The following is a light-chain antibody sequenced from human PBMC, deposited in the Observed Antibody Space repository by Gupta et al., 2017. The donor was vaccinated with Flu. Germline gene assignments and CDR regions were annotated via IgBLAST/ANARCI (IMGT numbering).Light chain of an antibody. CDR2: DVS. CDR1: QGITNE. CDR3: LYYHCYEIS. Sequence: DIQMTQSPSSLSASVGDRVIITCRASQGITNELAWYRQRPGKAPERLIYDVSNLQSGVPSRFSGSGSGTEFILTISSLQPEDFAVYFCLYYHCYEISFGGGTNVELK. J-gene: IGKJ4*01. V-gene: IGKV1-17*01.